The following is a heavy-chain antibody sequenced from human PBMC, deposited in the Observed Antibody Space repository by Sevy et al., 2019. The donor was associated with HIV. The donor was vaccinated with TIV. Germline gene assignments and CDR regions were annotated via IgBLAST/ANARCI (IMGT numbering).Heavy chain of an antibody. J-gene: IGHJ6*02. CDR1: GGTISTYY. D-gene: IGHD1-1*01. Sequence: SETLSLTCTVSGGTISTYYWSWIRQPPGKELEWIGYIDYSGYTNHNPSLKSRVTMSVDTSTNQFSLKVSSVIAADTAVYHCARVGSYNLDVWGQGTTVTVSS. CDR2: IDYSGYT. CDR3: ARVGSYNLDV. V-gene: IGHV4-59*01.